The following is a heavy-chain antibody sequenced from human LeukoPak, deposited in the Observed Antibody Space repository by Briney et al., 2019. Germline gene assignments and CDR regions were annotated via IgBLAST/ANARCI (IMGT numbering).Heavy chain of an antibody. CDR1: AFTFRNYA. D-gene: IGHD6-13*01. CDR3: AKDGAMAAAGYYFDY. Sequence: PGGSLRLSCAASAFTFRNYAMPWLRQAPGKGLEWVAVIASDGNDKHLANSVKGRFNISRDNSRNTLYLQMNSLRTEDSAVYYCAKDGAMAAAGYYFDYWGQGTPVTVSS. J-gene: IGHJ4*02. V-gene: IGHV3-30*18. CDR2: IASDGNDK.